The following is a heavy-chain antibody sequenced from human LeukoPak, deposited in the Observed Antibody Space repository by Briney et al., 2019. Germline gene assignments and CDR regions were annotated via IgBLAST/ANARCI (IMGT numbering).Heavy chain of an antibody. J-gene: IGHJ4*02. D-gene: IGHD5-24*01. CDR2: IHHSGTT. CDR3: ATRDESRTDVTPCDH. CDR1: GASTSSGNW. Sequence: SETLSLTCGVAGASTSSGNWWTWVRQPPGKGLEWIGEIHHSGTTNYNPSLMPRLTISVDKSRNQFSLDLTSVTGADTAVYYCATRDESRTDVTPCDHWGQGALVTVSS. V-gene: IGHV4-4*02.